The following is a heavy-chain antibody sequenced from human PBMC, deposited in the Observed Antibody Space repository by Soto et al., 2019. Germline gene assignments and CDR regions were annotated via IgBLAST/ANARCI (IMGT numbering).Heavy chain of an antibody. D-gene: IGHD3-22*01. J-gene: IGHJ6*02. V-gene: IGHV1-69*01. Sequence: QVQLVQSGADVKKPGSSVKVSCTASGGAFRNYAVSWVRQAPGQGLEWMGAVMPTLGAGVYAKKFQGRLTIFADESTNAAYLNVSSLTFEDAAIYYCAASRGFYEAMDAWGQGTTLTVSS. CDR1: GGAFRNYA. CDR2: VMPTLGAG. CDR3: AASRGFYEAMDA.